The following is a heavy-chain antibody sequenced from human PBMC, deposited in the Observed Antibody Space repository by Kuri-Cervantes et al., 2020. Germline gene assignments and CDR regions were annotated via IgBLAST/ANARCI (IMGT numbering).Heavy chain of an antibody. J-gene: IGHJ5*02. V-gene: IGHV4-34*01. CDR1: GGSFSGYY. D-gene: IGHD5-18*01. Sequence: SQTLSLTCAVYGGSFSGYYWTWIRQPPGKGLEWIGGLDDVRSPNYNPSLKSRVTISVDSSKNQLSLKLGSVTAADTAVYYCARQSELIRGYATYRWFDPWGQGTLVTVSS. CDR3: ARQSELIRGYATYRWFDP. CDR2: LDDVRSP.